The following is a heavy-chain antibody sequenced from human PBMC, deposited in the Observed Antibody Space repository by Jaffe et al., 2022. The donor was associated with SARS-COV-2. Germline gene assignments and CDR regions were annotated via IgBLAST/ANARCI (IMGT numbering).Heavy chain of an antibody. J-gene: IGHJ6*02. CDR2: IYYSGST. CDR3: ARDQVLLPYQGDPRGGYYYGMDV. CDR1: GGSISSGDYY. Sequence: QVQLQESGPGLVKPSQTLSLTCTVSGGSISSGDYYWSWIRQPPGKGLEWIGYIYYSGSTYYNPSLKSRVTISVDTSKNQFSLKLSSVTAADTAVYYCARDQVLLPYQGDPRGGYYYGMDVWGQGTTVTVSS. V-gene: IGHV4-30-4*01. D-gene: IGHD2-2*01.